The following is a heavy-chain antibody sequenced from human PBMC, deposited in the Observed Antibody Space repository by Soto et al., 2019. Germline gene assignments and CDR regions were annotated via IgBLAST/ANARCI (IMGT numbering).Heavy chain of an antibody. CDR2: IDWNGGGT. Sequence: GVLRLSCAASGFTFDDYGMSWVRQAPGKGLEWVSGIDWNGGGTAYADSVKGRFTVSRDNAKNSLYLQMNSLRAEDTAMHYCAREAPARTYGIRPLDYWGQGTLVTASS. J-gene: IGHJ4*02. CDR1: GFTFDDYG. CDR3: AREAPARTYGIRPLDY. V-gene: IGHV3-20*04. D-gene: IGHD4-17*01.